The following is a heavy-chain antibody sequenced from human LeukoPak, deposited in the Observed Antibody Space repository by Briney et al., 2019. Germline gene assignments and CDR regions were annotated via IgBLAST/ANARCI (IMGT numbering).Heavy chain of an antibody. CDR1: GGSLSGYY. Sequence: KPSETLSLTCAVSGGSLSGYYWNWIRQPPGKGLEWIGEINHRGSTNYNPSLKSRVTISVDTSKNQFSLKLSSVTAADTAVYYCARSTIQPLDYWGQGTLVTVSS. CDR3: ARSTIQPLDY. D-gene: IGHD5-18*01. CDR2: INHRGST. J-gene: IGHJ4*02. V-gene: IGHV4-34*01.